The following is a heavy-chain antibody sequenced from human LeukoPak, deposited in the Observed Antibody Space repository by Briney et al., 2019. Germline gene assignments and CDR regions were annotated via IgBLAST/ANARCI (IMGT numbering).Heavy chain of an antibody. CDR1: GGSISSGGYY. J-gene: IGHJ6*02. V-gene: IGHV4-31*03. CDR3: ARDQKEVATEGEYYYYYYGMDV. D-gene: IGHD5-24*01. CDR2: IYYSGST. Sequence: SETLSLTCTVSGGSISSGGYYWSWVRQHPGTGLEWIGYIYYSGSTYYNPSLKSRVTISVDTSKNQFSLKLSSVTAADTAVYYCARDQKEVATEGEYYYYYYGMDVWGQGTTVTVSS.